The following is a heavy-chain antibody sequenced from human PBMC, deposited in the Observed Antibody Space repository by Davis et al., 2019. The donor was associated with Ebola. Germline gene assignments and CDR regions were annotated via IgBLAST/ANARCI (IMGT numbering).Heavy chain of an antibody. CDR2: ISNSGSYI. CDR3: ARPCGSIDCHDAFDI. CDR1: GVIFTSYS. V-gene: IGHV3-21*01. Sequence: GESLKISCAASGVIFTSYSMNWVRQGPGKGLEWVSSISNSGSYIFYADSVKGRFTISRDNAQNSLFLQMNSLRAEDTAVYYCARPCGSIDCHDAFDIWGQGTMVTVSS. D-gene: IGHD2-21*02. J-gene: IGHJ3*02.